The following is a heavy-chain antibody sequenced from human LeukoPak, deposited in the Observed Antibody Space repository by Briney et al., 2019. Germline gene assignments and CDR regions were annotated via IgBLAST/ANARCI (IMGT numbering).Heavy chain of an antibody. CDR3: ARDGGFDY. J-gene: IGHJ4*02. D-gene: IGHD3-3*01. CDR2: INPNSGGT. CDR1: GYTFTGYY. V-gene: IGHV1-2*02. Sequence: ASVKVSCKASGYTFTGYYMHWVRQAPGQGLEWMGWINPNSGGTNYAPKFQGRVTMTRDTSISTAYMELSGLRSDDPAVYYCARDGGFDYWGQGTLVAVSS.